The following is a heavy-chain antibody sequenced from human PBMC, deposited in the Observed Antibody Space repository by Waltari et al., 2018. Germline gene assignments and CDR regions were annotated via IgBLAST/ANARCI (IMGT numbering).Heavy chain of an antibody. Sequence: QVQLVESGGGVVQPGGSLSLACAASGFTFSSYGMHWVRQAPGKGLEWVAFIRYDGSNKYYADSVKGRFTISRDNSKNTLYLQMNSLRAEDTAVYYCAKERSGYSSGWVVGYFDYWGQGTLVTVSS. CDR1: GFTFSSYG. D-gene: IGHD6-19*01. J-gene: IGHJ4*02. CDR3: AKERSGYSSGWVVGYFDY. V-gene: IGHV3-30*02. CDR2: IRYDGSNK.